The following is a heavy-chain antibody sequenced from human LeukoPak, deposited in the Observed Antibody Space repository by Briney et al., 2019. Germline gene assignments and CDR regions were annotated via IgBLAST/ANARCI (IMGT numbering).Heavy chain of an antibody. CDR2: ISAYNGNT. CDR3: AREIAAAANDAFDI. V-gene: IGHV1-18*01. J-gene: IGHJ3*02. D-gene: IGHD6-13*01. CDR1: GYTFTSYG. Sequence: ASVKVSCKASGYTFTSYGISRVRQAPGQGLEWMGWISAYNGNTNYAQKLQGRVTMTTDTSTSTAYMWLRSLRSDDTAVYYCAREIAAAANDAFDIWGQGTMVTVSS.